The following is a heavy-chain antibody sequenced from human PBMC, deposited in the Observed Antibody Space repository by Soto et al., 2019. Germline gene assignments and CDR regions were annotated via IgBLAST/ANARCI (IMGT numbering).Heavy chain of an antibody. D-gene: IGHD4-17*01. CDR2: ISAYNGNT. V-gene: IGHV1-18*01. CDR1: GYTFTSYG. J-gene: IGHJ6*03. Sequence: QVQLVQSGAEVKKPGASVKVSCKASGYTFTSYGISWVRQAPGQGLEWMGWISAYNGNTNYAQKLQGRVTMTTDTYTSTAYMELRSLRSDDTAVYYCARSSLPVTMIYYYYYMDVWGKGTTVTVAS. CDR3: ARSSLPVTMIYYYYYMDV.